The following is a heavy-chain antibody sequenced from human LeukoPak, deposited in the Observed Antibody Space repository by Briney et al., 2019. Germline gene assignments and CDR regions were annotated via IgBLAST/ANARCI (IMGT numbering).Heavy chain of an antibody. Sequence: ASVKVSCKPSGYTLTGYYMHWLRQPPGQGLHWLGWVNPNNGGTNYAQKFQGRVTMTWDTSINTAYMELNRLTSDDTAVYFCARLGRQDTAMAWGQGTLVTVSS. V-gene: IGHV1-2*02. CDR3: ARLGRQDTAMA. CDR1: GYTLTGYY. D-gene: IGHD5-18*01. J-gene: IGHJ5*02. CDR2: VNPNNGGT.